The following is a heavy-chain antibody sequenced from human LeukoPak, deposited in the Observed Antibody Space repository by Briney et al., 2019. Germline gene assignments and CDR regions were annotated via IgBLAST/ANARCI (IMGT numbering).Heavy chain of an antibody. Sequence: SETLSLTCAVSGGSISSSSYYWGWIRQPPGEGLEWIGSIHYSGSTYYNPSLKSRVTISLDTSKNQFSLKLNSVTAADTAVYYCARDARYTWNYLDYWGQGTLVTVSS. CDR1: GGSISSSSYY. CDR2: IHYSGST. V-gene: IGHV4-39*07. J-gene: IGHJ4*02. D-gene: IGHD1-7*01. CDR3: ARDARYTWNYLDY.